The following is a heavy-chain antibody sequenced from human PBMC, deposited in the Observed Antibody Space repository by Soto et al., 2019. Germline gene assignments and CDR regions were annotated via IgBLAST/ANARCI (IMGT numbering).Heavy chain of an antibody. D-gene: IGHD3-22*01. V-gene: IGHV4-31*03. CDR3: ASLSAGYYYDSSGYYFDY. J-gene: IGHJ4*02. CDR1: GGSISSGGYY. CDR2: IYHSGST. Sequence: SETLSLTCTVSGGSISSGGYYWSWIRQHPGKGLEWIGYIYHSGSTYHNPSLESRVTISVDTSRKQFSLKLSSVTAADTAVYYCASLSAGYYYDSSGYYFDYWGQGTLVTV.